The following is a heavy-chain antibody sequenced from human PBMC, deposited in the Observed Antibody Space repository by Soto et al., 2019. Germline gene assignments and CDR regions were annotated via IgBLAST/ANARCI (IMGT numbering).Heavy chain of an antibody. CDR1: GGSFSVYY. J-gene: IGHJ5*02. Sequence: SETLSLTCAVYGGSFSVYYWSWIRQPPGKGREWSGEINHSGSTNYNPSLKSRVTISVDTSKNQFSLNLSSVTAADTSVYYCARGQSYCSSTTCYGRFDPWGQGILVTVSS. D-gene: IGHD2-2*01. CDR3: ARGQSYCSSTTCYGRFDP. CDR2: INHSGST. V-gene: IGHV4-34*01.